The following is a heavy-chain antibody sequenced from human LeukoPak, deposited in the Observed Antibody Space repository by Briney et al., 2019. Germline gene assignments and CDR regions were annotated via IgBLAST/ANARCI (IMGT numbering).Heavy chain of an antibody. D-gene: IGHD3-22*01. J-gene: IGHJ4*02. V-gene: IGHV3-23*01. CDR2: ISDSGGTT. CDR1: GFTFSSYA. CDR3: AKRPYSSGYYHFDY. Sequence: GGSLRLPCAASGFTFSSYAMSWVRQAPGKGLEWVSGISDSGGTTYYADSVKGRFTISRDNPKNTMYLQMNSLRAEDTAVYYCAKRPYSSGYYHFDYWGQGTLVTVSS.